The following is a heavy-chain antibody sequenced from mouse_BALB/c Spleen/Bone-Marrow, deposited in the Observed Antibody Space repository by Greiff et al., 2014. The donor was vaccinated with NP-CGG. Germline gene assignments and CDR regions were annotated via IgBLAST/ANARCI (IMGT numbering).Heavy chain of an antibody. V-gene: IGHV1S135*01. Sequence: EVQVVESGPELVKPGASVKVSCKASGYSFTDYNMYWVKQSHGKSLEWIGYIDPYNGGTSYNQKFKGKAALTVDKSSSTAFMHLNSLTSEDSAVYYSASYHSSGYAMDYWGQGTSVTVSS. CDR3: ASYHSSGYAMDY. CDR2: IDPYNGGT. CDR1: GYSFTDYN. J-gene: IGHJ4*01. D-gene: IGHD3-1*01.